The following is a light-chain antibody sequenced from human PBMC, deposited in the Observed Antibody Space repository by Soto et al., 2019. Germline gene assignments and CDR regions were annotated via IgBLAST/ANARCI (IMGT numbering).Light chain of an antibody. CDR1: QSVSSY. Sequence: ESVLTQSPATLSLSPGERATLSCRASQSVSSYLAWYQQKPGQAPRLLIYDASNRATGIPARFSGSGSGTDFTLTISSLEPEDFAVYYCQQYNNWPPWTFGQGTKVDI. V-gene: IGKV3-11*01. J-gene: IGKJ1*01. CDR3: QQYNNWPPWT. CDR2: DAS.